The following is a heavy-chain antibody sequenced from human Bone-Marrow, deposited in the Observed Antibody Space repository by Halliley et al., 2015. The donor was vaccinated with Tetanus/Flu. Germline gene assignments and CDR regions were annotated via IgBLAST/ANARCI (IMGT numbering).Heavy chain of an antibody. J-gene: IGHJ4*01. CDR3: AKPFASSNGWAVAYYFDY. CDR2: ISGGGAIT. Sequence: SLRLSCTGSGFTFSDYAISWVRQAPGKGLEWVSAISGGGAITHYVDSVKGRFTISRDNSKNTPYLQMNSLRAEDTAVYFCAKPFASSNGWAVAYYFDYWGRGTLVTVSS. D-gene: IGHD6-19*01. V-gene: IGHV3-23*01. CDR1: GFTFSDYA.